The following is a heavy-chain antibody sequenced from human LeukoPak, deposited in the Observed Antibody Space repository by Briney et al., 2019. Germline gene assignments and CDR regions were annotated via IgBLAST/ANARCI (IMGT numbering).Heavy chain of an antibody. CDR3: ARSPTYSSDWYVGVDY. CDR1: GYTFTSYG. J-gene: IGHJ4*02. Sequence: ASVKVSCKASGYTFTSYGISWVRQAPGQGLEWMGWISAYNGNTNYAQKLQGRVTMTTDTSTSTAYMELRSLRSDDTAVYYCARSPTYSSDWYVGVDYWGQGTLVTVSS. D-gene: IGHD6-19*01. V-gene: IGHV1-18*01. CDR2: ISAYNGNT.